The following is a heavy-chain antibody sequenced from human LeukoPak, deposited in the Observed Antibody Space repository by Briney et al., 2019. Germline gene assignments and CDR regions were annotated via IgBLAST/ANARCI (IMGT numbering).Heavy chain of an antibody. CDR2: IYYSGST. V-gene: IGHV4-59*01. J-gene: IGHJ4*02. CDR1: GGSISSYY. CDR3: ARGRSEVEMATAIDY. Sequence: PSETLSLTCTVSGGSISSYYWSWIRQPPGKGLEWIGYIYYSGSTNYNPSLKSLVTISVDTSKNQFSLKLSSVTAADTAVYYCARGRSEVEMATAIDYWGQGTLVTVSS. D-gene: IGHD5-24*01.